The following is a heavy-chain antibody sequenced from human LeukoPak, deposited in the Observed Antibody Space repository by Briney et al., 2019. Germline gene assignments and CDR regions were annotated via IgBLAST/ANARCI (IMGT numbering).Heavy chain of an antibody. Sequence: SETLSLTCAVYGGSFSGYYWSWIRQPPGKGLEWIGEINHSGSTNYNPSLKSRVTISVDTSKNQFSLKLSSVTAADTAVYYCARGRVYDYVWGSYRLNWFDPWGQGTLVTVSS. V-gene: IGHV4-34*01. D-gene: IGHD3-16*02. J-gene: IGHJ5*02. CDR2: INHSGST. CDR3: ARGRVYDYVWGSYRLNWFDP. CDR1: GGSFSGYY.